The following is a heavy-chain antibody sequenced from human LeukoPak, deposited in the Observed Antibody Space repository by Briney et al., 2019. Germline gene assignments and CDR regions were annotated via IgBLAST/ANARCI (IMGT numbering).Heavy chain of an antibody. CDR3: ARGEYCTNGVCPGDY. Sequence: AAVKVSFKASGYTFTSYGISWGRQAPGQGLEGMGWISAYNGNTNYAQKLQGRVTMTTDTSTSTAYVELRSLRSDDTAVYYCARGEYCTNGVCPGDYWGQGTLVTVSS. D-gene: IGHD2-8*01. J-gene: IGHJ4*02. CDR2: ISAYNGNT. CDR1: GYTFTSYG. V-gene: IGHV1-18*01.